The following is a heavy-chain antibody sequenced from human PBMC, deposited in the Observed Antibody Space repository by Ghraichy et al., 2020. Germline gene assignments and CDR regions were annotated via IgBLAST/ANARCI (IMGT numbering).Heavy chain of an antibody. J-gene: IGHJ1*01. D-gene: IGHD1-26*01. V-gene: IGHV3-48*03. CDR1: GFTFSNYE. CDR2: ISSSGSTI. CDR3: ARSSGGYNAY. Sequence: GGSLRLSCAASGFTFSNYEMNWVRQAPGKGLEWVSYISSSGSTIYYADSVKGRFTISRDNAKSSLHLQMNSLRAEDTAVYYCARSSGGYNAYWGQGTLVTVSS.